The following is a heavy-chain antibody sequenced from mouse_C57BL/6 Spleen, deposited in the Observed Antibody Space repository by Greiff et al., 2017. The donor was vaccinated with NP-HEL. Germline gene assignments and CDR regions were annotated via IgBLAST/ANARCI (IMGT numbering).Heavy chain of an antibody. J-gene: IGHJ2*01. V-gene: IGHV5-4*01. CDR2: ISDGGSYT. CDR1: GFTFSSYA. D-gene: IGHD2-5*01. CDR3: ARDRIYSNVYYFDY. Sequence: EVQLVESGGGLVKPGGSLKLSCAASGFTFSSYAMSWVRQTPEKRLEWVATISDGGSYTYYPDNVKGRFTISRDNAKNNLYLQMSHLKSEDTAMYYCARDRIYSNVYYFDYWGQGTTLTVSS.